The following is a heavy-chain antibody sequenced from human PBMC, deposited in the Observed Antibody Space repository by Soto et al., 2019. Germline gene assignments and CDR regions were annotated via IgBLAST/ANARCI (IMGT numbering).Heavy chain of an antibody. CDR3: ARGPRRPPSEYCSSTSCRSWFDP. V-gene: IGHV4-34*01. CDR2: INHSGST. CDR1: GGSFSGYY. Sequence: SETLSLTCAVYGGSFSGYYWSWIRQPPGKGLEWIGEINHSGSTNYNPSLKSRVTISVDTSKNRFSLRLSSVTAADTSVYYCARGPRRPPSEYCSSTSCRSWFDPWGQGTLVTVSS. J-gene: IGHJ5*02. D-gene: IGHD2-2*01.